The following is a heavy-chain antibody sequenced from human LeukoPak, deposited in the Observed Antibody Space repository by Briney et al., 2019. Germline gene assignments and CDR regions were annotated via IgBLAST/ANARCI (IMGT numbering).Heavy chain of an antibody. V-gene: IGHV4-39*01. J-gene: IGHJ4*02. D-gene: IGHD3-10*01. Sequence: SETLSLTCTVSGGSISSSSYYWGWIRQPPGKGLEWIGSIYYSGSTYYNPSLKSRVTISVDTSKNQFSLKLSSVTAADTAVYYCATTPYYYGSGSYYTFDYWGQGTLVTVSS. CDR2: IYYSGST. CDR3: ATTPYYYGSGSYYTFDY. CDR1: GGSISSSSYY.